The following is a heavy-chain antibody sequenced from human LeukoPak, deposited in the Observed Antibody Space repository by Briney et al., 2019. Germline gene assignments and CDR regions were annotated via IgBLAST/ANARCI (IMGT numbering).Heavy chain of an antibody. CDR2: IYYSGST. V-gene: IGHV4-59*01. Sequence: ASESLSLTCTVSGGSISSYYWGWIRQPPGKGLEWIGYIYYSGSTNYNPSLKSRVTISVDTSKNQFSLKLSSVTAAYTAVYYCARSLGYCSTTSCPNWFHPWGQGTLVTVSS. CDR1: GGSISSYY. J-gene: IGHJ5*02. CDR3: ARSLGYCSTTSCPNWFHP. D-gene: IGHD2-2*01.